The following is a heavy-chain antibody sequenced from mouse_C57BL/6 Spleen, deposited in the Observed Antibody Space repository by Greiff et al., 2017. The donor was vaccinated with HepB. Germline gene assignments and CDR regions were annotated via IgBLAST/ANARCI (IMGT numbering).Heavy chain of an antibody. D-gene: IGHD3-3*01. Sequence: VQLKESGPELVKPGASVKMSCKASGYTFTDYNMHWVKQSHGKSLEWIGYINPNNGGTSYNQKFKGKATLTVNKSSSTAYMELRSLASEDSAVYYCARPGPYWYFDVWGTGTTVTVSS. CDR2: INPNNGGT. CDR3: ARPGPYWYFDV. J-gene: IGHJ1*03. V-gene: IGHV1-22*01. CDR1: GYTFTDYN.